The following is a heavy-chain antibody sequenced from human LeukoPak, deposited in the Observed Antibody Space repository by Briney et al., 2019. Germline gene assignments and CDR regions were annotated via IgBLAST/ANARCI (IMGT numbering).Heavy chain of an antibody. D-gene: IGHD3-16*01. CDR1: GFTFSSYG. CDR2: IRFDGSNK. Sequence: LGGSLRLSCAASGFTFSSYGMHWVRQAPGKGLEWVALIRFDGSNKHYADSVKGRFTISRDNSKNTLYLQMNSLRAEDTAVYYCAKDTSGGPYWGQGSLVSVSS. J-gene: IGHJ4*02. CDR3: AKDTSGGPY. V-gene: IGHV3-30*02.